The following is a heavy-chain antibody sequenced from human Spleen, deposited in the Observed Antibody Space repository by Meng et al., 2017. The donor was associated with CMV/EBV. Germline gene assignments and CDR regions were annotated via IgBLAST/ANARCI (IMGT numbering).Heavy chain of an antibody. CDR2: VFYTGDI. J-gene: IGHJ3*02. CDR3: ASCGSTSCWIPNGGAFDI. CDR1: GGPVWTSSFY. D-gene: IGHD2-2*01. V-gene: IGHV4-39*07. Sequence: SETLSLTCSVSGGPVWTSSFYWGWIRQSPGNGLEWIGSVFYTGDIYYSPSLKSRVNISLDTSENQFSLKLSSVTTADSALYYCASCGSTSCWIPNGGAFDIWGQGTMVTVSS.